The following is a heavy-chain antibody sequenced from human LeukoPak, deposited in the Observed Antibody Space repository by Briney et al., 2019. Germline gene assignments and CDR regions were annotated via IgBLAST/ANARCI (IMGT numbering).Heavy chain of an antibody. CDR3: ARRARLTGAFDI. J-gene: IGHJ3*02. CDR2: IYYSGST. D-gene: IGHD3-9*01. V-gene: IGHV4-59*08. CDR1: GGPISSYY. Sequence: PSETLSLTCTVSGGPISSYYWSWIRQPPGKGLEWIGYIYYSGSTNYNPSLKSRVTISVDTSKNQFSLKLSSVTAADTAVYYCARRARLTGAFDIWGQGTMVTVSS.